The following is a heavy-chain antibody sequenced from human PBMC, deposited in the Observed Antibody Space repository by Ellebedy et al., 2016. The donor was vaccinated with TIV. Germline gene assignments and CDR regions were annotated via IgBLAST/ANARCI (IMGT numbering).Heavy chain of an antibody. Sequence: MPSETLSLTCSVSGASIRSYYWGWIRQPPGKGLEWIGSIYYSGSTYYNPSLKSRVTISVDTSKNQFSLKLSSVTAADTAVYYCARLGVKYGDYGMGMDVWGQGTTVTVSS. CDR1: GASIRSYY. CDR2: IYYSGST. V-gene: IGHV4-39*01. D-gene: IGHD4-17*01. J-gene: IGHJ6*02. CDR3: ARLGVKYGDYGMGMDV.